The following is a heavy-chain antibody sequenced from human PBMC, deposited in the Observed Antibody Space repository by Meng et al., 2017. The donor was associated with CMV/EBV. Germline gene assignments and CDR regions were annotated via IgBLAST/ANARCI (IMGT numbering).Heavy chain of an antibody. J-gene: IGHJ5*02. D-gene: IGHD3-3*01. CDR3: AKAGITIFGVGKHNWFDP. CDR2: ISGSGGST. V-gene: IGHV3-23*01. CDR1: GFTSSSYA. Sequence: GGSLRLSCAASGFTSSSYAMSWVRQAPGKGLEWVSAISGSGGSTYYADSVKGRFTISRDNSKNTLHLQMNSLRAEDTAVYYCAKAGITIFGVGKHNWFDPWGQGTLVTVSS.